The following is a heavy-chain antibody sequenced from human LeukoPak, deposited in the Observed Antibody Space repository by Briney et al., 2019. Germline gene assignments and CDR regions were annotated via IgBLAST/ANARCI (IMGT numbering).Heavy chain of an antibody. J-gene: IGHJ4*02. CDR2: IPNDDSVI. CDR3: ARDEAVAEPYFDY. D-gene: IGHD6-19*01. CDR1: GFSVSNYY. Sequence: GGSLRLSCEASGFSVSNYYMVWVRQPPGKGLECISYIPNDDSVIYYADSVKGRFTISRDNAKNSLYLQMNSLRAEDTAVYYCARDEAVAEPYFDYWGQGTLVTVSS. V-gene: IGHV3-11*04.